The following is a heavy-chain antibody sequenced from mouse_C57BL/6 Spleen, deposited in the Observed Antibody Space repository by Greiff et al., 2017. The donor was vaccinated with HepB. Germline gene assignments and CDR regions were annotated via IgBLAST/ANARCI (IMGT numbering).Heavy chain of an antibody. CDR2: ISSGSSTI. CDR3: ARSYYSNYVWFAY. J-gene: IGHJ3*01. V-gene: IGHV5-17*01. D-gene: IGHD2-5*01. CDR1: GFTFSDYG. Sequence: EVKVVESGGGLVKPGGSLKLSCAASGFTFSDYGMHWVRQAPEKGLEWVAYISSGSSTIYYADTVKGRFTISRDNAKNTLFLQMTSLRSEDTAMYYCARSYYSNYVWFAYWGQGTLVTVSA.